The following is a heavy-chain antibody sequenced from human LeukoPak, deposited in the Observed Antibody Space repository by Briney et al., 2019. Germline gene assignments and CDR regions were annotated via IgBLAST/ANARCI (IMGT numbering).Heavy chain of an antibody. Sequence: LRLSCAASGFTFSSYAMSWIRQHPGKGLEWIGYIYYSGSTYYNPSLKSRVTISVDTSKNQFSLKLSSVTAADTAVYYCARVPGVDLADYYFDYWGQGTLVTVSS. CDR2: IYYSGST. D-gene: IGHD2-2*01. V-gene: IGHV4-31*02. CDR3: ARVPGVDLADYYFDY. CDR1: GFTFSSYA. J-gene: IGHJ4*02.